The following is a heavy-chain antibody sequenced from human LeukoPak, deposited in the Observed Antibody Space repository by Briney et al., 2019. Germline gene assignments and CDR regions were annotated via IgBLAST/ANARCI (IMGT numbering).Heavy chain of an antibody. Sequence: PGGSLRLSCAASGFTFTKYWMTWVRQAPGKGLEWVGNIKQDGSDKNYMDSVKGRFTISRDNAKNSLYLQMNSLRAEDTALYYCARNWNLDDYGMDVWGQGTTVTISS. D-gene: IGHD1-1*01. CDR3: ARNWNLDDYGMDV. CDR2: IKQDGSDK. V-gene: IGHV3-7*01. J-gene: IGHJ6*02. CDR1: GFTFTKYW.